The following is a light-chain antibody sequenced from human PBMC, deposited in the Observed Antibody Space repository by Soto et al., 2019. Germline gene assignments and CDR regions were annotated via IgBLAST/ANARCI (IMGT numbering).Light chain of an antibody. Sequence: QSALTQPASVSGSPGQSISISCNGTSSDVGGYNYVSWYQQHPGKAPKLMIYEVSTRPSGVSNRFSGSKSGNTASLTISGLQAEDEADYYCSSYTSSSTLVFGGGAQLTVL. CDR3: SSYTSSSTLV. J-gene: IGLJ3*02. V-gene: IGLV2-14*01. CDR1: SSDVGGYNY. CDR2: EVS.